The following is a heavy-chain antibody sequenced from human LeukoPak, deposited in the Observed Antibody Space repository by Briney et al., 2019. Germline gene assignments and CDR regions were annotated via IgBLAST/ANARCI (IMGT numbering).Heavy chain of an antibody. J-gene: IGHJ1*01. V-gene: IGHV3-74*03. CDR2: INGDGRII. D-gene: IGHD1-26*01. Sequence: GGSLRLSCAASGFTFSSNWMHWVRQAPGKGLVWISRINGDGRIIEHAESVKGRFTISRDNADNTLHLQMNSLRAEDTAVYHCVREVGAPGSFQHWGQGAPVTVSS. CDR1: GFTFSSNW. CDR3: VREVGAPGSFQH.